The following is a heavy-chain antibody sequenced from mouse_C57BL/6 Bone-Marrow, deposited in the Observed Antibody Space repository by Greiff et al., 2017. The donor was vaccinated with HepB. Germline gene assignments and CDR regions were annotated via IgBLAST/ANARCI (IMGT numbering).Heavy chain of an antibody. J-gene: IGHJ4*01. V-gene: IGHV5-17*01. D-gene: IGHD1-1*02. Sequence: EVKLVESGGGLVKPGGSLKLSCAASGFTFSDYGMHWVRQAPEKGLECVAYISSGSSTIYYADTVKGRFTISRDNAKNTLFLQMTSLRSEDTAMYYCARPLYGYAMDYWGQGTSVTVSS. CDR1: GFTFSDYG. CDR3: ARPLYGYAMDY. CDR2: ISSGSSTI.